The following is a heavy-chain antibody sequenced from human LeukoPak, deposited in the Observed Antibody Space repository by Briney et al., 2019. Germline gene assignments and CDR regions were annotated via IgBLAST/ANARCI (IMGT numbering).Heavy chain of an antibody. D-gene: IGHD2-2*01. CDR3: ARVPGGKFHLDY. J-gene: IGHJ4*02. V-gene: IGHV3-21*01. Sequence: PGGSLRLSCAASGFAFSTYSMNWVRQAPGKGPEWISSITSTGTYIYYADSVKGRFTISRDNAKNSLYLQMNSLRAEDTAVYLCARVPGGKFHLDYWGPGTQVTVSS. CDR2: ITSTGTYI. CDR1: GFAFSTYS.